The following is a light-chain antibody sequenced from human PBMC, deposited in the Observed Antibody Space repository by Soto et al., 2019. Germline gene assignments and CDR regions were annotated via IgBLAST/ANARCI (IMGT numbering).Light chain of an antibody. CDR3: QQRTNWRVP. J-gene: IGKJ4*01. V-gene: IGKV3-11*01. CDR1: QSVSSY. Sequence: EIVLTQSPATLSLSPGERATLSCRASQSVSSYLAWYQQKPGQAPRLLIYDTSNRATGIPARFSGSGSGTDFTLTISSLEPEEFAVYYCQQRTNWRVPFGGGTKVEIK. CDR2: DTS.